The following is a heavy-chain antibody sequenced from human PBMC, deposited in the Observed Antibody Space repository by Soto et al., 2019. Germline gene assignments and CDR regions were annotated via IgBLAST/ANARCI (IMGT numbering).Heavy chain of an antibody. V-gene: IGHV5-51*01. Sequence: PGESLKISCQTSGYSFSTYWIGWVRQTPGKGLEWMGIIYPLNSDTRYSPPFQGQVTLSADTSTNTAYLQWSSLRASDTAMYYCARRDNSGFTDYWGQGTLVTVSS. CDR2: IYPLNSDT. J-gene: IGHJ4*02. D-gene: IGHD3-22*01. CDR1: GYSFSTYW. CDR3: ARRDNSGFTDY.